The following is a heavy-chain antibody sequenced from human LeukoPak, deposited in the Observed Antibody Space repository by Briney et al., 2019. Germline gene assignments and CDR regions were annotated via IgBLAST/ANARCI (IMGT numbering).Heavy chain of an antibody. J-gene: IGHJ4*02. CDR3: AKTAEYYGSGNIDY. CDR2: INFSGGDST. V-gene: IGHV3-23*01. D-gene: IGHD3-10*01. CDR1: GVPFSNYA. Sequence: GGSLRLSCSAAGVPFSNYALSWVRQAPGKGLEWVSSINFSGGDSTYYADSVKGRFTTSRDNSKNTLYLQMNSLRAEDTAIYYCAKTAEYYGSGNIDYWGQGTLVTVSS.